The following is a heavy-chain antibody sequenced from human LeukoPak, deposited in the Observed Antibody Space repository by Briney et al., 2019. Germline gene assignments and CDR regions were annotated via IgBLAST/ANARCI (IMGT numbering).Heavy chain of an antibody. CDR1: GGSFSGYY. Sequence: SETLSLTCGVYGGSFSGYYWNWIRQSPGHGLEWMGEINHSGSTNSPTTTNSPVTMSVDTSQKQFSLRLTSVRAADTAVYYGARGRYLTTLGGAAAGFLDYWGQGTVVTVSS. CDR2: INHSGST. V-gene: IGHV4-34*01. CDR3: ARGRYLTTLGGAAAGFLDY. D-gene: IGHD6-13*01. J-gene: IGHJ4*02.